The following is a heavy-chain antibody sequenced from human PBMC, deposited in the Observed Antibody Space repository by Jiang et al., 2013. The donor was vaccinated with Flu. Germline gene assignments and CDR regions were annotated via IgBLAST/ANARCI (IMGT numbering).Heavy chain of an antibody. CDR2: MMPIFDTA. CDR3: ARDATGYGSSWFVS. Sequence: VQLVESGAEVKKPGSSVKVSCKDSGDTFNSYAISWVRQAPGQGLEWMGGMMPIFDTANYAQKFQGRVTITADKSTSTAYMELSSLRSEDTAMYYCARDATGYGSSWFVSVGPGNPGHRLL. D-gene: IGHD6-13*01. J-gene: IGHJ5*01. V-gene: IGHV1-69*06. CDR1: GDTFNSYA.